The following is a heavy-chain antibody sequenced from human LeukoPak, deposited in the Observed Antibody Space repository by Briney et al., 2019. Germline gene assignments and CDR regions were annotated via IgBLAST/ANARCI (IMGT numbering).Heavy chain of an antibody. J-gene: IGHJ4*02. Sequence: PGGSLRLSCAASGFTLSSYSMSWVRQAPGRGLEWVSTISGSGRSTYYADSVKDRFTISRDNSKNTLYLQINSLRVEDTAVYYCARYGFWSGYFDYWGQGTLVTVSS. CDR1: GFTLSSYS. CDR3: ARYGFWSGYFDY. CDR2: ISGSGRST. V-gene: IGHV3-23*01. D-gene: IGHD3-3*01.